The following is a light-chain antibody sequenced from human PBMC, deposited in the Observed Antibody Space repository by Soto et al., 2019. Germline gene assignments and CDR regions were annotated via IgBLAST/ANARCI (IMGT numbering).Light chain of an antibody. J-gene: IGKJ5*01. CDR3: QQYGSSPRIS. Sequence: EIVMTQSPATLSVSPGERAALSCRASQSISSHLVWYQQKPGQAPRLLIYDASTRATGIPARFSGSGSGTRFTLTISRLEPEDFALYYCQQYGSSPRISFGQGTRLEIK. V-gene: IGKV3-15*01. CDR2: DAS. CDR1: QSISSH.